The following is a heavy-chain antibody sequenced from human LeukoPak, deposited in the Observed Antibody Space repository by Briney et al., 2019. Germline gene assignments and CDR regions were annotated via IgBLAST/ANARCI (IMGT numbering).Heavy chain of an antibody. CDR3: ARENAVAARLGYYYYGMDV. J-gene: IGHJ6*02. CDR2: IWYDGSNK. Sequence: GGSRRFSCAGSGLTFSSYGMHWVRQAPGKGLGWVAVIWYDGSNKYYADSVKGRFTISRDNSKNTLYLQMNSLRAEDTAVYYCARENAVAARLGYYYYGMDVWGQGTTVTVSS. D-gene: IGHD6-13*01. V-gene: IGHV3-33*01. CDR1: GLTFSSYG.